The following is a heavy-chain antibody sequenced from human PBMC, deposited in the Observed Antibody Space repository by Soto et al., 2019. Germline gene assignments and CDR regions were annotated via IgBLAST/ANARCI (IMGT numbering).Heavy chain of an antibody. CDR3: VRGASLNVDY. V-gene: IGHV3-20*04. D-gene: IGHD1-1*01. CDR2: VNWNGGST. Sequence: EVQLVESGGGVLRPGGSLRLSCAASGFTFDDYGMSWARQAPGKGLEWVSGVNWNGGSTGYADSVKGRFTISRDNAKNPLYLQMNSLRAEDTAFYYCVRGASLNVDYWGQGTLVTVSS. CDR1: GFTFDDYG. J-gene: IGHJ4*02.